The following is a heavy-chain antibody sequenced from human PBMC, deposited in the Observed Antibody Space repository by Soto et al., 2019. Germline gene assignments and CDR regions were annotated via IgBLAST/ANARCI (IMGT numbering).Heavy chain of an antibody. CDR3: VVQGAEGAFDI. CDR2: IKCNGGST. Sequence: GSLKISCSGSGFNFSSYAMDLVRQGPGKGLEFVSSIKCNGGSTLYADSVNGRFTISRDNSKNTLYLQMSSLRAEDTAVYYCVVQGAEGAFDIWGQGTMVTVSS. CDR1: GFNFSSYA. J-gene: IGHJ3*02. D-gene: IGHD1-26*01. V-gene: IGHV3-64D*08.